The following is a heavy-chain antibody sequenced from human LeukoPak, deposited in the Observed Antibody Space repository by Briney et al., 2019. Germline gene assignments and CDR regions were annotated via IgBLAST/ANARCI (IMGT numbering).Heavy chain of an antibody. CDR3: AREGSMTARPFVSIDY. Sequence: SQTLSLTCTVSGGSISSGSYYWSWIRQPAGKGLEWIGRIYTSGSTNFNPSLKSRVTISVDTSKNQFSLTLSSVTAADTAMYYCAREGSMTARPFVSIDYWGQGTLVTVSS. CDR2: IYTSGST. D-gene: IGHD6-6*01. V-gene: IGHV4-61*02. J-gene: IGHJ4*02. CDR1: GGSISSGSYY.